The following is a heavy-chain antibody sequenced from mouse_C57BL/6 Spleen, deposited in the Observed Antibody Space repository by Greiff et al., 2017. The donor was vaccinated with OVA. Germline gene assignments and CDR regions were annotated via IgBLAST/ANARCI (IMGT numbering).Heavy chain of an antibody. D-gene: IGHD1-3*01. CDR1: GYTFTSYW. CDR2: IDPSDSYT. Sequence: QVQLQQPGAELVMPGASVKLSCKASGYTFTSYWMHWVKQRPGQGLEWIGEIDPSDSYTNYNQKFKGKSTVTVDKSSSTAYMQLSSLTSEDSAVYYCARSDDSGNYWGQGTTLTVSS. CDR3: ARSDDSGNY. J-gene: IGHJ2*01. V-gene: IGHV1-69*01.